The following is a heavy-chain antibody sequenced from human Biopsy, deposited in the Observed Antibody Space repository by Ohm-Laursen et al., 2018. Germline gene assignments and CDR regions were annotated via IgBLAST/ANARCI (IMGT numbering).Heavy chain of an antibody. CDR2: INGGGDGT. J-gene: IGHJ4*02. CDR3: AKEEPPQGYDFWSGHYYYFDY. D-gene: IGHD3-3*01. CDR1: GFPFSTYA. V-gene: IGHV3-23*01. Sequence: GSLRLSCTASGFPFSTYAMSWVRQTPGKGLEWVSSINGGGDGTFYADSVKGRFSISRDNSKNTLYLQMKSLRAEDMAVYYCAKEEPPQGYDFWSGHYYYFDYWGQGTLVTVSS.